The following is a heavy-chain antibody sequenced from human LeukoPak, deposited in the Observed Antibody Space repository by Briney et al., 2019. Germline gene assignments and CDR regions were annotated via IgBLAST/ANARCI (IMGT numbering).Heavy chain of an antibody. Sequence: SETLSLTCTVSGGSISSGDYYWSWIRQPPGRGLEWIGYIYYSGSTYYNPSLKSRVTISVDTSKNQFSLKLSSVTAADTAVYYCARDSSDMVRGVIIYYYYYMDVWGKGTTVTVSS. V-gene: IGHV4-30-4*08. D-gene: IGHD3-10*01. J-gene: IGHJ6*03. CDR1: GGSISSGDYY. CDR2: IYYSGST. CDR3: ARDSSDMVRGVIIYYYYYMDV.